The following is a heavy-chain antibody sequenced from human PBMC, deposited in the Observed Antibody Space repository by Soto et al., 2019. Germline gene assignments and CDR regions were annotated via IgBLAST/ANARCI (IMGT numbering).Heavy chain of an antibody. D-gene: IGHD6-6*01. CDR3: AKSPSRAPYGMDV. V-gene: IGHV3-23*01. Sequence: GGSLRLSCAASGFPFSMYAMIWVRRAPGKGLEWVSSISGSVDRTYYADSVKGRFTISRDNSKKTVYLEMSSLRVEDTAVYHCAKSPSRAPYGMDVWGQGTTVTVSS. CDR1: GFPFSMYA. CDR2: ISGSVDRT. J-gene: IGHJ6*02.